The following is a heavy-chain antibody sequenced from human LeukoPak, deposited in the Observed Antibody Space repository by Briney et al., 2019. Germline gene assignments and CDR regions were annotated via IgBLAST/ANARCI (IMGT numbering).Heavy chain of an antibody. Sequence: RASVKVSCKASGYTFTGYYMHWVRQAPGQGLEWMGWINPNSGGTNYAQKFQGRVTMTRDTSISTAYMELSRLRSDDTAVYYCARDPGIAARLAYYFDYWGQGTLVTVSS. D-gene: IGHD6-6*01. J-gene: IGHJ4*02. V-gene: IGHV1-2*02. CDR1: GYTFTGYY. CDR3: ARDPGIAARLAYYFDY. CDR2: INPNSGGT.